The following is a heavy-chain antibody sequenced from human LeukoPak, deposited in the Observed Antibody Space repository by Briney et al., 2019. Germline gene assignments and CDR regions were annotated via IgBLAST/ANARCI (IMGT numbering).Heavy chain of an antibody. Sequence: GGSLRLSCAASGFTFSTYAMHWVRQAPGKGLEWVALIWYDGSNKYYADSVKGRFTISRDNSENTLYLQMGSLRAEDLAVYYCARDFGLTGKVDYWGQGTLVTVSS. CDR3: ARDFGLTGKVDY. CDR1: GFTFSTYA. CDR2: IWYDGSNK. V-gene: IGHV3-30*02. D-gene: IGHD1-20*01. J-gene: IGHJ4*02.